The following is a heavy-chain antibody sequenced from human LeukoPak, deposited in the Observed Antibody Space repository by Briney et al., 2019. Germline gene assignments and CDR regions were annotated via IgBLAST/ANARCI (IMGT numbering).Heavy chain of an antibody. D-gene: IGHD3-16*02. J-gene: IGHJ4*02. CDR1: GFTFSNAW. CDR3: TTDLPRYYDYVWGSDRYCDY. Sequence: PGGSLRLSCAASGFTFSNAWMSWVRQAPGKGLEWVGLIKSKTDGGTTDYAAPVNGSFSISREDSLHTLDVRMNSLKTEYIAVYNCTTDLPRYYDYVWGSDRYCDYWGQGTLVTVSS. V-gene: IGHV3-15*01. CDR2: IKSKTDGGTT.